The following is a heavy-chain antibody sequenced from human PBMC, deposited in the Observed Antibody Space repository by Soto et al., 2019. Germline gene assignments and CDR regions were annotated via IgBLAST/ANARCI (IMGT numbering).Heavy chain of an antibody. Sequence: SQTLSLTCAISGDSVSSNSATWNWIRQSPSRGLEWLGRTYFRSKWSNDYAVSVKSRITINPEPSKNQFSLQLNSVTPEDTAVYYCARGYYYDSSGYLVLQFDYWGQGTLVTVSS. D-gene: IGHD3-22*01. J-gene: IGHJ4*02. CDR2: TYFRSKWSN. V-gene: IGHV6-1*01. CDR1: GDSVSSNSAT. CDR3: ARGYYYDSSGYLVLQFDY.